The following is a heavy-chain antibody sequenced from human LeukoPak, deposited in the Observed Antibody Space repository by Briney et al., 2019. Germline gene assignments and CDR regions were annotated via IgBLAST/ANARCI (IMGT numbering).Heavy chain of an antibody. V-gene: IGHV1-2*02. J-gene: IGHJ4*02. CDR3: ARGDYYDSSGYYFDY. Sequence: GASVKVSCKASGYTFTSYDINWVRQAPGQGLEWMGWINPNSGGTNYAQKFQGRVTMTRDTAISTAYMELSRLRSDDTAVYYCARGDYYDSSGYYFDYWGQGTLVTVSS. D-gene: IGHD3-22*01. CDR1: GYTFTSYD. CDR2: INPNSGGT.